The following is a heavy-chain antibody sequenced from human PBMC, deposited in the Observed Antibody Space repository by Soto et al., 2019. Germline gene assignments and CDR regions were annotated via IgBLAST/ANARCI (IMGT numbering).Heavy chain of an antibody. Sequence: QVQLQESGPGLVKPSETLSLTCTVSGGSISNYYCSWIRQPPGKGLEWIGYIYYSGSANYNPSLKSRVTISVDTSKNQISLKLSSVTAADTAVYYCARAGAATLSDFWGQGTLVTVSS. D-gene: IGHD2-15*01. J-gene: IGHJ4*02. CDR3: ARAGAATLSDF. V-gene: IGHV4-59*01. CDR2: IYYSGSA. CDR1: GGSISNYY.